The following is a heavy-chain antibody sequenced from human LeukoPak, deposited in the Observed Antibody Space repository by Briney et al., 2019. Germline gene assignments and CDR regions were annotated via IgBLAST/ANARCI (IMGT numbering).Heavy chain of an antibody. CDR1: GGSISGYY. CDR2: IYSSGNT. Sequence: SETLSLTCVVSGGSISGYYWNWIRQSAGKGLEWIGRIYSSGNTTYNPSLESRVSMSVETSKKQLSLRLSSVTAADTAVYYCARGKYDTSGYYQQFDFWGQGTLVTVSS. V-gene: IGHV4-4*07. CDR3: ARGKYDTSGYYQQFDF. J-gene: IGHJ4*02. D-gene: IGHD3-22*01.